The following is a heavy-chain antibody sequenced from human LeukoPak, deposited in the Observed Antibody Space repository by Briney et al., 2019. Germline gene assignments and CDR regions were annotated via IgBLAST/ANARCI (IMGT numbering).Heavy chain of an antibody. CDR1: GGSIGSYY. J-gene: IGHJ3*02. CDR2: IYYSGST. CDR3: ARGRDSSSWNDAFDI. D-gene: IGHD6-13*01. Sequence: SETLSLTCTVSGGSIGSYYWSWIRQPPGKGLEWIGYIYYSGSTNYNPSLKSRVTISVDTSKNQFSLKLSSVTAADTAVYYCARGRDSSSWNDAFDIWGQGTMVTVSS. V-gene: IGHV4-59*01.